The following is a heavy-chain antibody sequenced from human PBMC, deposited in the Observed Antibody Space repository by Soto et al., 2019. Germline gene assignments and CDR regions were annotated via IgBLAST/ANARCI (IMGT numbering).Heavy chain of an antibody. CDR1: GASISTNNW. D-gene: IGHD6-13*01. Sequence: LSLTCAVSGASISTNNWWSWVRQPPGKGLEWIGEVYHSGSTNCNPSLKSRVTISIDKSKNQFSLRLTSMTAADTAVYYCAVPGAGDFDYWSQGTLVTVSS. V-gene: IGHV4-4*02. J-gene: IGHJ4*02. CDR3: AVPGAGDFDY. CDR2: VYHSGST.